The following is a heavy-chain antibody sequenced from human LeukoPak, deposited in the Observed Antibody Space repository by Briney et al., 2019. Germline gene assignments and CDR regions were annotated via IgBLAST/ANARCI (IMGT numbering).Heavy chain of an antibody. Sequence: SETLSLTCTVSGGSISSGGYYWSWIRQHPGKGLEWIGYIYYSGGTYYNPSLKSRVTISVDTSKNQFSLKLSSVTAADTAVYYCARGVYDFWSGYYTGHFQHWGQGTLVTVSS. V-gene: IGHV4-31*03. CDR3: ARGVYDFWSGYYTGHFQH. J-gene: IGHJ1*01. CDR2: IYYSGGT. CDR1: GGSISSGGYY. D-gene: IGHD3-3*01.